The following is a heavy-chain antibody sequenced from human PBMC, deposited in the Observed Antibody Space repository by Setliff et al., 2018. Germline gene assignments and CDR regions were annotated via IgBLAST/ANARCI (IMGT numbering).Heavy chain of an antibody. CDR2: LNPSSGNT. D-gene: IGHD5-18*01. J-gene: IGHJ4*02. CDR3: ARRVGSVGIQLPDY. Sequence: ASVKVSCKASGYSFTSNDINWVRQATGQGPEWMGWLNPSSGNTGYAPKFQGRVTITRSTSLSTAYMELSSLRSEDTAVYYCARRVGSVGIQLPDYWGQGTLVTVSS. V-gene: IGHV1-8*03. CDR1: GYSFTSND.